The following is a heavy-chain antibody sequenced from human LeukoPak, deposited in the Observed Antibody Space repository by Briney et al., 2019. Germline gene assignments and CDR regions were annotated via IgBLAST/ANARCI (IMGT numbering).Heavy chain of an antibody. J-gene: IGHJ6*04. Sequence: SVKVSCKASGGTFSSYAISWVRQAPGQGLEWMGGIIPIFGTANYAQKFQGRVTITADESTSTAYMELSSLRSEDTAVYCCARGTTGTTPPYYYYGMDVWGKGTTVTVSS. CDR3: ARGTTGTTPPYYYYGMDV. CDR2: IIPIFGTA. V-gene: IGHV1-69*01. D-gene: IGHD1-1*01. CDR1: GGTFSSYA.